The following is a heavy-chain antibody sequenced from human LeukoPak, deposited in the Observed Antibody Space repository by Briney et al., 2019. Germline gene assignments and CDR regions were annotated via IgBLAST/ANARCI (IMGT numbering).Heavy chain of an antibody. CDR2: TNDDGVKN. CDR1: EFTFSNYW. Sequence: GGSLRLSCAASEFTFSNYWMSWVRQAPGKGLERVAHTNDDGVKNYYADSVRGRFTISRDNTKNSLYLQMNSLRAGDTAVYYCATTVAGYPDDYFDHWGQGTLVTVSS. J-gene: IGHJ4*02. CDR3: ATTVAGYPDDYFDH. D-gene: IGHD6-19*01. V-gene: IGHV3-7*01.